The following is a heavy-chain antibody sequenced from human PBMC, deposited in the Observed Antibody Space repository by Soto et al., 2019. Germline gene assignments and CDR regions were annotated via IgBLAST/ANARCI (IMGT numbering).Heavy chain of an antibody. CDR2: ISGSGGST. D-gene: IGHD2-2*01. V-gene: IGHV3-23*01. CDR3: AKGRGYCSSTSCYVGSDY. Sequence: GGSLRLSCAASGFTFSSYAMSWVRQAPGKGLEWVSAISGSGGSTYYADSVRGRFTISRDNSKNTLYLQMNSLRAEDTAVYYCAKGRGYCSSTSCYVGSDYWGQGTLVTVSS. CDR1: GFTFSSYA. J-gene: IGHJ4*02.